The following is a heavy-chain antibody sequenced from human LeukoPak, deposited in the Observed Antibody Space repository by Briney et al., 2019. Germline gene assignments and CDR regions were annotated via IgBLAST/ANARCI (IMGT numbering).Heavy chain of an antibody. V-gene: IGHV3-23*01. CDR2: ISDTRT. J-gene: IGHJ3*02. CDR3: VKEHVDRAFTRSFEI. D-gene: IGHD3-10*01. CDR1: GFTFSTNP. Sequence: GGSLRLSCAASGFTFSTNPMSWVRQAPGKGLESVAAISDTRTYYAYAVKGRFTISIDNSKNTVFLQMNSLRAEDTAVYYCVKEHVDRAFTRSFEIWGQGTVVTVSS.